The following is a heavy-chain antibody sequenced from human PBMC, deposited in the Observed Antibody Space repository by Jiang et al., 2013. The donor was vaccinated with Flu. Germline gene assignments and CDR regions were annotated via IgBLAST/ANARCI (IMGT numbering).Heavy chain of an antibody. CDR1: GGSISSSSYY. D-gene: IGHD6-19*01. J-gene: IGHJ2*01. Sequence: VKPSETLSLTCTVSGGSISSSSYYWGWIRQPPGKGLEWIGSIYYSGSTYYNPSLKSRVTISVDTSKNQFSLKLSSVTAADTAVYYCATPLSARQWLYVDGYFDLWGRGTLVTVSS. CDR2: IYYSGST. CDR3: ATPLSARQWLYVDGYFDL. V-gene: IGHV4-39*01.